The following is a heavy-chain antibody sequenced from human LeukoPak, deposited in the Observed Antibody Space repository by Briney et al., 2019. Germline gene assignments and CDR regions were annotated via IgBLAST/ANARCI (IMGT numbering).Heavy chain of an antibody. V-gene: IGHV4-34*01. CDR2: INHSGST. D-gene: IGHD2-2*02. J-gene: IGHJ5*02. CDR1: GGSFSGYY. Sequence: SETLSLTCAVYGGSFSGYYWSWIRPSPGKGLEWIGEINHSGSTNYNPSLKSRVTISVDTSKNQFSLKLSSVTAADTAVYYCARNPQRRYCSSSSCYTRWFDPWGQGTLVTVSS. CDR3: ARNPQRRYCSSSSCYTRWFDP.